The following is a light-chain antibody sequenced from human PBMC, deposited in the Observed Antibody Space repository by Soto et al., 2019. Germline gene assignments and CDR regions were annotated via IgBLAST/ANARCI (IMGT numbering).Light chain of an antibody. CDR1: QSISSW. CDR2: KAS. J-gene: IGKJ1*01. CDR3: QQYNDNWT. V-gene: IGKV1-5*03. Sequence: DIQMTQSPSTLSASVGDRVTITCRASQSISSWLAWYQQKPGKAPKLLIYKASTLQRGGPSRFSGSGSGTEFTLAISSLQPDDSATYYCQQYNDNWTFGQGTKVEIK.